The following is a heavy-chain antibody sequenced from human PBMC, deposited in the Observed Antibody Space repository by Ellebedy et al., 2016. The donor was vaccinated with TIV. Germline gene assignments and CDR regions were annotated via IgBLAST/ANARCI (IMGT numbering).Heavy chain of an antibody. V-gene: IGHV3-48*01. CDR2: ISISSTTT. J-gene: IGHJ1*01. CDR1: GFTFSNYA. Sequence: GGSLRLSCAASGFTFSNYAMNWVRQAPGKGLEWVSYISISSTTTYYADSVKGRFTISRDDAKNSLYLQMNSLRTEDTAVYYCGTNYYGSGIFFWGQGTLVTVSS. CDR3: GTNYYGSGIFF. D-gene: IGHD3-10*01.